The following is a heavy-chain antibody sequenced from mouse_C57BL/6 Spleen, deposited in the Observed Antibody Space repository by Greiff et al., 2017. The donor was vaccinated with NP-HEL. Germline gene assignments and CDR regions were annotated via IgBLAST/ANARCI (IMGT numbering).Heavy chain of an antibody. J-gene: IGHJ2*01. CDR1: GYTFTSYT. CDR3: ARMTTVVATDFDY. D-gene: IGHD1-1*01. Sequence: QVQLKESGAELARPGASVKMSCKASGYTFTSYTMHWVKQRPGQGLEWIGYINPSSGYTKYNQKFKDKATLTADKSSSTAYMQLSSLTSEDSAVYYCARMTTVVATDFDYWGQGTTLTVSS. V-gene: IGHV1-4*01. CDR2: INPSSGYT.